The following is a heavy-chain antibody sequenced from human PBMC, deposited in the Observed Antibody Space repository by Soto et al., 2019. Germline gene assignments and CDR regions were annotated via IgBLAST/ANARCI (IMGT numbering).Heavy chain of an antibody. V-gene: IGHV1-69*13. CDR1: GGTFSSYA. D-gene: IGHD3-22*01. CDR3: ARDQAHSRGYYPGAFDI. J-gene: IGHJ3*02. CDR2: IIPIFGTA. Sequence: ASVKVSCKASGGTFSSYAISWVRQAPGQGLEWMGGIIPIFGTANYAQKFQGRVTITADESTSTAYMELSSLRSEDTAVYYCARDQAHSRGYYPGAFDIWGQGTMVTVSS.